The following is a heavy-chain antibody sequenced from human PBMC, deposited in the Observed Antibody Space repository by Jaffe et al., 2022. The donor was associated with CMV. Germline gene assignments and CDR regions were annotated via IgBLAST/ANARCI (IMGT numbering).Heavy chain of an antibody. CDR3: ARDLWVGESPSDY. CDR2: INVGNAKT. D-gene: IGHD3-10*01. J-gene: IGHJ4*02. Sequence: QVHLVQSGAEVKKPGASVTVSCQASGYTFTDYAIHWVRQAPGQRLEWLGWINVGNAKTRHPQKFQDRVTVTRNISANTVYMDLNSLRSEDTAIYYCARDLWVGESPSDYWGQGTLVTVSS. CDR1: GYTFTDYA. V-gene: IGHV1-3*01.